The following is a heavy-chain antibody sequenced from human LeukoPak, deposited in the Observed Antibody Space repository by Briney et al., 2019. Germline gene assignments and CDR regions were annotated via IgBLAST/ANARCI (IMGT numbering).Heavy chain of an antibody. CDR2: ISAYNGNT. J-gene: IGHJ6*02. CDR1: GYTFTSYG. D-gene: IGHD6-19*01. V-gene: IGHV1-18*01. Sequence: GSVKVSCKASGYTFTSYGISWVRQAPGQGLEWMGWISAYNGNTNYAQKLQGRVTMTTDTSTSTAYMELRSLRSDDTAVYYCARALIAVAGLYGMDVWGHGTTVTVSS. CDR3: ARALIAVAGLYGMDV.